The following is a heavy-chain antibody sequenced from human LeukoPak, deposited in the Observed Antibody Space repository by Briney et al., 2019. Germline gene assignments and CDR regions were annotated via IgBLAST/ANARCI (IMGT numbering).Heavy chain of an antibody. CDR2: INPSGGST. V-gene: IGHV1-46*01. CDR1: GYTFTSYY. Sequence: GASVTVSFKASGYTFTSYYMHWVRQAPGQGLEWMGIINPSGGSTSYAQKFQGRVTMTRDTSTSTAYMELSSLRSEDTAVYYCARGIAAAASDPWGQGTLVTVSS. D-gene: IGHD6-13*01. J-gene: IGHJ5*02. CDR3: ARGIAAAASDP.